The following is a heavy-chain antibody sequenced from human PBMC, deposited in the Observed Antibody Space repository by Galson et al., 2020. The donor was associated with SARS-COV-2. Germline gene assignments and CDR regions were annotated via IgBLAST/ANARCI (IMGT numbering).Heavy chain of an antibody. D-gene: IGHD6-13*01. J-gene: IGHJ4*02. CDR1: GFTFSSYA. CDR3: ARTAGSYFDY. V-gene: IGHV3-30-3*01. CDR2: ISYDGSNK. Sequence: GGSLRLSCAASGFTFSSYAMHWVRQAPGKGLEWVAVISYDGSNKYYADSVKGRFTISRDNSKNTLYLQMNSLRAEDTAVYYCARTAGSYFDYWGQGTPVTVSS.